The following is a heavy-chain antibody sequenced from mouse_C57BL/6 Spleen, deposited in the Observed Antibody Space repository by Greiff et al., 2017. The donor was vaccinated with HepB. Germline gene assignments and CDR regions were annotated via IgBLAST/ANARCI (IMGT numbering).Heavy chain of an antibody. Sequence: EVKLQESGPGLVKPSQSLSLSCSVSGYSFTSGYYWYWIRQFPGNKLEWMGYISYDGSTNYNPSHKNRIAITRDTSKNQFFLKLNSVTTEDTATDYGARNYDYGRDYYAMDYWGQGTSVTVSS. CDR2: ISYDGST. V-gene: IGHV3-6*01. CDR1: GYSFTSGYY. D-gene: IGHD1-1*01. CDR3: ARNYDYGRDYYAMDY. J-gene: IGHJ4*01.